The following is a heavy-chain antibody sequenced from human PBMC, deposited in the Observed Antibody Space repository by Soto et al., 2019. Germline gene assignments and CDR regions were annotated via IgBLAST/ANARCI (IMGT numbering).Heavy chain of an antibody. CDR1: GGTFSSYT. J-gene: IGHJ6*02. Sequence: QVQLVQSGAEVKKPWSSVKVSCKASGGTFSSYTISWVRQAPGQGLEWMGRIIPILGIANYAQKFQGRVTITADKSMSTAYMELSSLRTEDTAVYYCSRGDVPSRMDVWGQSTTVTVSS. V-gene: IGHV1-69*02. CDR3: SRGDVPSRMDV. CDR2: IIPILGIA.